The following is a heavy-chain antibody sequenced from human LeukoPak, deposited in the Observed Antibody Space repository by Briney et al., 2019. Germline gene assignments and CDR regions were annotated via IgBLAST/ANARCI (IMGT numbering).Heavy chain of an antibody. CDR2: IYYSGST. J-gene: IGHJ3*02. CDR3: ARRADSSGYFDDAFDI. V-gene: IGHV4-59*01. D-gene: IGHD3-22*01. CDR1: GGSISSYY. Sequence: SETLSLTCTVSGGSISSYYWSWIRQPPGKGLEWIGYIYYSGSTNYNPSLKSLVTISVDTSKNQFSLKLSSVTAADTAVYYCARRADSSGYFDDAFDIWGQGTMVTVSS.